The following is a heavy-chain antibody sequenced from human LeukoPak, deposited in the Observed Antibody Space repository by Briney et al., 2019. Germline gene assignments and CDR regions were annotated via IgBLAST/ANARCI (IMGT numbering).Heavy chain of an antibody. V-gene: IGHV3-30*18. CDR3: AKAGGYCSSTSCYYYYMDV. J-gene: IGHJ6*03. CDR1: GFTFSRYG. CDR2: ISYDGSNK. Sequence: PGGSLRLSCVASGFTFSRYGMHWVRQAPGKGLEWVAVISYDGSNKYYADSVKGRFTISRDNSKNTLYLQMNSLRAEDTAVYYCAKAGGYCSSTSCYYYYMDVWGKGTTVTVSS. D-gene: IGHD2-2*01.